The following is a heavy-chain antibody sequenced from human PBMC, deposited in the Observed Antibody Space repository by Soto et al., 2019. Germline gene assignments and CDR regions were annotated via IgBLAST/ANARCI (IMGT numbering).Heavy chain of an antibody. CDR1: GGTFSSYA. J-gene: IGHJ6*02. D-gene: IGHD1-1*01. Sequence: SVKVSCKASGGTFSSYAISCVRQAPGQGLEWMGGIIPIFGTANYAQKFQGRVTITADESTSTAYMELSSLRSEDTAMYYCARLRTGANYYYGMDVWGQGTTVTVSS. CDR2: IIPIFGTA. CDR3: ARLRTGANYYYGMDV. V-gene: IGHV1-69*13.